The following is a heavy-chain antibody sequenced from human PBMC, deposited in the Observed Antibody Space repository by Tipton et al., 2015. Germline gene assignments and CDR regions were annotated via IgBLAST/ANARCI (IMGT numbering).Heavy chain of an antibody. J-gene: IGHJ6*02. CDR2: IKQDGSEK. CDR3: ARVPHDRPFCSTFSCSNYYYYAMDV. D-gene: IGHD2-2*01. Sequence: SLRLSCAASTFTFSNYWMSWVRRAPGKGLEWVANIKQDGSEKYYVDSVKGRFTISRDNAKNSLYLQMNSLRAEDTAVYYCARVPHDRPFCSTFSCSNYYYYAMDVWGQGTTVTVSS. CDR1: TFTFSNYW. V-gene: IGHV3-7*01.